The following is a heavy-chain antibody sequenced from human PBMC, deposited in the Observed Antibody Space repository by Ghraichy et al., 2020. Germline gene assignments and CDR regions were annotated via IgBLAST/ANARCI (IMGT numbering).Heavy chain of an antibody. D-gene: IGHD3-10*01. CDR3: ARPYMVRGVIISKSFDYYYYGMDV. CDR1: GGTFSSYA. Sequence: SVKDSCKASGGTFSSYAISWVRQAPGQGLEWMGGIIPIFGTANYAQKFQGRVTITADESTSTAYMELSSLRSEDTAVYYCARPYMVRGVIISKSFDYYYYGMDVWGQGTTVTVSS. CDR2: IIPIFGTA. J-gene: IGHJ6*02. V-gene: IGHV1-69*13.